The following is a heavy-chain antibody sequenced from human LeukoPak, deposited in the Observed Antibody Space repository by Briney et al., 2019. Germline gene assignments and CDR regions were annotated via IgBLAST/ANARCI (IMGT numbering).Heavy chain of an antibody. D-gene: IGHD6-13*01. V-gene: IGHV3-9*01. CDR2: ISWNSGSI. J-gene: IGHJ6*03. CDR1: GFTFGDYA. Sequence: GGSLRLSCAASGFTFGDYAMHWVRQAPGKGLEWVSGISWNSGSIGYADSVKGRFTISRDNAKNSLYLQMNSLRAEDTALYYCAKAGYSSQFRMDVWGKGTTVTVSS. CDR3: AKAGYSSQFRMDV.